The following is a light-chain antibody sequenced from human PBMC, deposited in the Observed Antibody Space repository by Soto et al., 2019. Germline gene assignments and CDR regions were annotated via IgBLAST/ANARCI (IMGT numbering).Light chain of an antibody. V-gene: IGKV1-39*01. CDR3: QQSYRTPRT. CDR2: AAS. J-gene: IGKJ2*01. Sequence: DIQMTQSPSSLSASVGDRVTITCRASQSISIYLHWYQQKSGKAPKLLIYAASSLQSGVPSRFSGSGSGTDFTLTITSLQPEDFATYYCQQSYRTPRTFGQGTKLEI. CDR1: QSISIY.